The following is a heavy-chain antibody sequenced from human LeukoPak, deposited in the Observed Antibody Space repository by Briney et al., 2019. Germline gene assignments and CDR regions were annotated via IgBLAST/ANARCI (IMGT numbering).Heavy chain of an antibody. J-gene: IGHJ4*02. V-gene: IGHV4-39*07. Sequence: SETLSLTCTVSGGSITSNTYYWGWIRQPPGKGLEWIGSIYYSGSTYYNPSLKSRVTISVDTSKNQFSLKLSSVTAADTAIYYCATYGYSNGKSEYCGQGTLLTVSS. D-gene: IGHD6-19*01. CDR1: GGSITSNTYY. CDR2: IYYSGST. CDR3: ATYGYSNGKSEY.